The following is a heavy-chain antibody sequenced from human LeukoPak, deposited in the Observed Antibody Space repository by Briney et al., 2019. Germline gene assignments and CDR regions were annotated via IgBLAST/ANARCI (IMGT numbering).Heavy chain of an antibody. CDR1: GFTFSSYW. CDR2: IKQDGSEK. V-gene: IGHV3-7*02. Sequence: GGSLRLSCAASGFTFSSYWMTWVRQAPGKGLEWVANIKQDGSEKYYVGSVKGRFTISRDNSKNTLYLQMNSLRAEDTAVYYCARRGSGTYSFDYWGQGTLVTVSS. D-gene: IGHD1-26*01. CDR3: ARRGSGTYSFDY. J-gene: IGHJ4*02.